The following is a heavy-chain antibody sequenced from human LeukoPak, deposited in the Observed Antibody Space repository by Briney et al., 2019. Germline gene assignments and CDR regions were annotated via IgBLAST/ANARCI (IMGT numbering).Heavy chain of an antibody. V-gene: IGHV4-59*08. CDR1: GGSISGYY. CDR3: ARHIGEDY. CDR2: IYYSGST. D-gene: IGHD3-10*01. Sequence: SETLSLTCSVSGGSISGYYWSWIRQLPGERLEWIGYIYYSGSTNYNPSLKSRVTISVDTSKNQFSLKLSSVTAADTAVYYCARHIGEDYWGQGTLVTVSS. J-gene: IGHJ4*02.